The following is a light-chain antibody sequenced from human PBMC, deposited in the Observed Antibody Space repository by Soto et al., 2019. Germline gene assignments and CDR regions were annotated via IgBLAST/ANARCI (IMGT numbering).Light chain of an antibody. V-gene: IGKV1-27*01. Sequence: DIQMTQSPSSLSASVGDRVTITCRASQGISNYLAWYQQKPGTLPKLLIYATSTLQSGVPSRFSGSGSGTEFHLTISRLQPEDVATYYCEKYSSAPFTFGHGTKVDGK. CDR1: QGISNY. CDR2: ATS. CDR3: EKYSSAPFT. J-gene: IGKJ3*01.